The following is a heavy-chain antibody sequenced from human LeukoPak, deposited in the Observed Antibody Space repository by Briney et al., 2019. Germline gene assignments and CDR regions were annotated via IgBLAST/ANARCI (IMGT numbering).Heavy chain of an antibody. CDR2: IYSDGTT. Sequence: SETLSLTCTVSGASINSRDYYWGWIRQPPGQGLEWIGSIYSDGTTYYNPSLKSRVSISADTSKNHFSLWLSSVTAADMAVYYCAKHRGSFFEAFYIRGQGTAVSVSS. CDR3: AKHRGSFFEAFYI. J-gene: IGHJ3*02. V-gene: IGHV4-39*01. D-gene: IGHD1-26*01. CDR1: GASINSRDYY.